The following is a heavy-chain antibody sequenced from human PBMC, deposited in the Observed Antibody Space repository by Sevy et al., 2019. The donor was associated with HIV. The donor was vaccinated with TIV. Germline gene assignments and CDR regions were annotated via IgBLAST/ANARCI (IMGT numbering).Heavy chain of an antibody. Sequence: GGYLRLSCAASGFTFSSYAMHWVRQAPGKGLEWVAVISYDGSNKYYADSVKGRFTISRDNSKNTLYLQMNSLRDEDTGVYYWARGGRDDYVWGSYRRSGERQPSDYYYYYMDVWGNGTTVTVSS. V-gene: IGHV3-30-3*01. CDR1: GFTFSSYA. CDR3: ARGGRDDYVWGSYRRSGERQPSDYYYYYMDV. J-gene: IGHJ6*03. CDR2: ISYDGSNK. D-gene: IGHD3-16*02.